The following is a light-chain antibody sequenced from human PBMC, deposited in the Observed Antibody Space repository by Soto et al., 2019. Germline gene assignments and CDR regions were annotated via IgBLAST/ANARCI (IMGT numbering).Light chain of an antibody. J-gene: IGLJ2*01. CDR1: SSNIGAGYD. V-gene: IGLV1-40*01. CDR2: DNS. Sequence: QAVVTQPPSVSGAPGQRVTISCTGSSSNIGAGYDVHWYQQLPGTAPKLLIYDNSNRPSGVPDRFSGSKSGTSASLAITGLQAEDEADYYCQSYDSSLSGVVCGGGTKLTVL. CDR3: QSYDSSLSGVV.